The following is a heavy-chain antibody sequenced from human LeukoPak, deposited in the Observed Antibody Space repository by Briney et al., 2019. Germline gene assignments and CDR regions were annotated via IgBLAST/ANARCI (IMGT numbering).Heavy chain of an antibody. CDR3: ARALSSGYPLYFDY. CDR1: GFTVSSNY. V-gene: IGHV3-53*04. CDR2: IYSGGST. J-gene: IGHJ4*02. Sequence: LSGGSLRLSCAASGFTVSSNYMSWVRQAPGKGLEWVSVIYSGGSTYYADSVKGRFTIPRHNSKNTLYLQMNSLRAEDTAVYYCARALSSGYPLYFDYWGQGTLVTVSS. D-gene: IGHD3-22*01.